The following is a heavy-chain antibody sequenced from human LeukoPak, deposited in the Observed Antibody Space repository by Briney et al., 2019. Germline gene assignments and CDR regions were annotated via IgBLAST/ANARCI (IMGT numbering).Heavy chain of an antibody. CDR3: ARVVSGGAFDI. Sequence: PSETLSLTCTVSGGSISSGSYYWSWIRQPAGKGLEWIGRIYTSGSTNYNPSLKSRVTMSVDTSKNQFSLKLSSVTAADTAVYYCARVVSGGAFDIWGQGTMVTVSS. J-gene: IGHJ3*02. V-gene: IGHV4-61*02. CDR1: GGSISSGSYY. CDR2: IYTSGST. D-gene: IGHD3-10*01.